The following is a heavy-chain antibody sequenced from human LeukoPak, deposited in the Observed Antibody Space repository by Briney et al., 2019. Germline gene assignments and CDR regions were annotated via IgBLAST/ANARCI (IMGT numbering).Heavy chain of an antibody. CDR1: GGSIRSYY. CDR2: IYYSGST. Sequence: PSETLSLTCTVSGGSIRSYYWSWIRQPPGKGLEWIGYIYYSGSTNYNPSLKSRVTISVDTSKNQFSLKLSSVTAADTAVYYCARVFVIAVAGTIYFDYWGQGALVTVSS. J-gene: IGHJ4*02. V-gene: IGHV4-59*01. CDR3: ARVFVIAVAGTIYFDY. D-gene: IGHD6-19*01.